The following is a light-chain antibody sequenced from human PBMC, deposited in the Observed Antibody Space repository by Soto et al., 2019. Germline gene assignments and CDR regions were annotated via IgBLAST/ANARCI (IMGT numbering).Light chain of an antibody. J-gene: IGLJ1*01. CDR2: EVS. V-gene: IGLV2-14*01. Sequence: QSVLTPPASVSGSPGQSITISCTGTSSDVGGYKFVSWHQHPPGQAPKLMIFEVSNRPSGITNRFSGSNSGNTASLTISGLQAEDEGDYYCSSYTSNNTLVFGTGTKVTVL. CDR1: SSDVGGYKF. CDR3: SSYTSNNTLV.